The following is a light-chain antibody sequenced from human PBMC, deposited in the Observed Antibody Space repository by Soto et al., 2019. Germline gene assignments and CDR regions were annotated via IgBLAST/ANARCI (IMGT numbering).Light chain of an antibody. Sequence: DLHMTQSPSTLSASVGDRVTITCRASQSISIWLAWYQQKPGKAPNLLIYKTSSLETGVPSRFSGSGSETEFTLTISSLQPDDFATYYCQHYNDYSWTFGQGTKVEVK. CDR2: KTS. CDR1: QSISIW. CDR3: QHYNDYSWT. J-gene: IGKJ1*01. V-gene: IGKV1-5*03.